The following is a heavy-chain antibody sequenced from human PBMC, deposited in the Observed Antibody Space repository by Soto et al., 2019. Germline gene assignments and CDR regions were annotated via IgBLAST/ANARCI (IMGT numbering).Heavy chain of an antibody. J-gene: IGHJ3*01. CDR3: ARARLRAVYAFDF. D-gene: IGHD4-17*01. Sequence: QVQLQESGPGLVKPSQTLSLTCTLSGVSITSGAYYWTRVRQHPGKGLEWIGYIYYNGNTYFSPSLKSLLTISIDTSKNQFSLKLSSVTAADTAMYYCARARLRAVYAFDFWGQGTMVTVSS. V-gene: IGHV4-31*01. CDR1: GVSITSGAYY. CDR2: IYYNGNT.